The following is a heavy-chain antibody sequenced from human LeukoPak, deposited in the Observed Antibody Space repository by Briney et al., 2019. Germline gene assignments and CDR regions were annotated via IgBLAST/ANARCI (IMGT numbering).Heavy chain of an antibody. J-gene: IGHJ4*02. CDR3: ARGGSKGDY. CDR1: GGSISSYY. V-gene: IGHV4-59*01. CDR2: IYYSGST. Sequence: SETLSLTCTVSGGSISSYYWSWIRQPPGKGLEWIGYIYYSGSTNYNPSLKSRVTISVDTSKNQFSLKLSSVTAADTAVYYCARGGSKGDYWGQGTLVTVSS.